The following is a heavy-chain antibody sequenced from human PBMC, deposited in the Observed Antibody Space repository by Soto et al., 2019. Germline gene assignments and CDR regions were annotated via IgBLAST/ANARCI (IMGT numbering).Heavy chain of an antibody. CDR3: ARDKETTVTTFYYYYMDV. CDR2: IIPILGIA. D-gene: IGHD4-17*01. J-gene: IGHJ6*03. CDR1: VGTFSSYT. V-gene: IGHV1-69*04. Sequence: SSVKVSCKASVGTFSSYTISWVRQAPGQGLEWMGRIIPILGIANYAQKFQGRVTITADKSTSTAYMELSSLRSEDTAVYYCARDKETTVTTFYYYYMDVWGKGTTVTVSS.